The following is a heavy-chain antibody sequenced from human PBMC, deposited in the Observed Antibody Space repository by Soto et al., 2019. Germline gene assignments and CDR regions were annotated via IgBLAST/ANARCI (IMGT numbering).Heavy chain of an antibody. CDR1: GGSFSGYY. CDR2: INHSGST. J-gene: IGHJ5*02. D-gene: IGHD6-19*01. CDR3: ATGRRQWLVLDGWFDP. V-gene: IGHV4-34*01. Sequence: SETLSLTCAVYGGSFSGYYWSWIRQPPGKGLEWIGEINHSGSTNYNPSLKSRVTISVDTSKNQFSLKLSSVTAADTAVYYCATGRRQWLVLDGWFDPWGQGTLVTVSS.